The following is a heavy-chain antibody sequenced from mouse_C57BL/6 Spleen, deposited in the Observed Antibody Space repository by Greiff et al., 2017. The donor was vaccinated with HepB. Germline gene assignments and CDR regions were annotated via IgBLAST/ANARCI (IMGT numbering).Heavy chain of an antibody. CDR1: GFTFSDYY. CDR2: INYDGSST. Sequence: EVMLVESEGGLVQPGSSMKLSCTASGFTFSDYYMAWVRQVPEKGLEWVANINYDGSSTYYLDSLKSRFIISRDNAKNILYLQMSSLKSEDTATYYCARGSYYSPFAYWGQGTLVTVSA. J-gene: IGHJ3*01. D-gene: IGHD2-12*01. CDR3: ARGSYYSPFAY. V-gene: IGHV5-16*01.